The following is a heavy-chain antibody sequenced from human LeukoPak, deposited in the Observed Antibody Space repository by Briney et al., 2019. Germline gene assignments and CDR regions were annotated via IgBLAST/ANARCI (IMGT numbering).Heavy chain of an antibody. Sequence: SETLSLTCTVSGGSIRSSSYYWGWIRQPPGKGLEWIGNIYYSGSTYYNPSLKSRVTIPVDTSKNHFSLRLSSVTAADTAVYYCARVSGQFYFYYYMDVWGKGTTVTISS. V-gene: IGHV4-39*01. D-gene: IGHD6-19*01. CDR2: IYYSGST. CDR1: GGSIRSSSYY. CDR3: ARVSGQFYFYYYMDV. J-gene: IGHJ6*03.